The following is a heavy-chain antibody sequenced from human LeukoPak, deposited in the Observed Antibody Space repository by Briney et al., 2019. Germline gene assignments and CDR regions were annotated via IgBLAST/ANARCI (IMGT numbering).Heavy chain of an antibody. Sequence: ASVKVSCKASGYTFTGYYMHWVRQAPGQGLEWMGWINPNSGGTNYAQKFQGRVTMTRDTSISTAYMALSRLRSDDTAVYYCARDYRPEPHPSHWFDPWGQGTLVTVSS. CDR3: ARDYRPEPHPSHWFDP. V-gene: IGHV1-2*02. J-gene: IGHJ5*02. CDR2: INPNSGGT. CDR1: GYTFTGYY. D-gene: IGHD1-14*01.